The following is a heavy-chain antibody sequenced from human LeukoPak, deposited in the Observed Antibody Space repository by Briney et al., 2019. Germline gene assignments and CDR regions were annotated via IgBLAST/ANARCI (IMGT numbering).Heavy chain of an antibody. J-gene: IGHJ5*02. CDR3: AREAGVVVAASLNWFDP. D-gene: IGHD2-15*01. V-gene: IGHV3-30*02. Sequence: GGSLRLSCAASGFTFSSYGMHWVRQAPGKGLEWVAFIRYDGSNKYYADSVKGRFTISRDNSKNTLYLQMNSLRAEDTAVYYCAREAGVVVAASLNWFDPWGQGTLVTVSS. CDR1: GFTFSSYG. CDR2: IRYDGSNK.